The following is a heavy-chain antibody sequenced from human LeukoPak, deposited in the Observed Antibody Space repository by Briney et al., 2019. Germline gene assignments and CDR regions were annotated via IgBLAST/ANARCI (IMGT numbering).Heavy chain of an antibody. CDR1: GGSISSSNW. Sequence: SETLSLTCAVSGGSISSSNWWSWVRQPPGKGLEWIGEIYHSGSTNYNPSLKSRVTMSVDTSKNQFSLKLSSVTAADTAVYYCARESVVSGVHPFHFDYWGQGTLVTVSS. J-gene: IGHJ4*02. CDR2: IYHSGST. V-gene: IGHV4-4*02. D-gene: IGHD2-15*01. CDR3: ARESVVSGVHPFHFDY.